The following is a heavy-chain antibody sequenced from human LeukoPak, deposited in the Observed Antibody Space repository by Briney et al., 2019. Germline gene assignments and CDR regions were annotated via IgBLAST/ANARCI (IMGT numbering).Heavy chain of an antibody. CDR2: IYPYDSDT. J-gene: IGHJ3*01. CDR3: ARPNITSYYDSRGYDAFDV. Sequence: GESLKISCKGSGYKFNAYWIAWVRQMPGKGLEWMGSIYPYDSDTRYSPSFQGQVTISADKSVSIAYLQWSSLKASDTAMYYCARPNITSYYDSRGYDAFDVWGQGTMVIVSS. CDR1: GYKFNAYW. V-gene: IGHV5-51*01. D-gene: IGHD3-22*01.